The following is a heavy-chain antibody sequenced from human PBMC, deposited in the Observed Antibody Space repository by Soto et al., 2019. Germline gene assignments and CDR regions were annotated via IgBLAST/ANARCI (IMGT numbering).Heavy chain of an antibody. J-gene: IGHJ4*02. CDR1: GFTFSSYA. CDR2: ISGSGGST. Sequence: GGSLRLSCAASGFTFSSYAMSWVRQAPGKGLEWVSAISGSGGSTYYADSVKGRFTISRDNSKNTLYLQMNSLRAEGTAVYYCAKDHVGSYYGFYFDYWGQGTLVTVSS. V-gene: IGHV3-23*01. D-gene: IGHD1-26*01. CDR3: AKDHVGSYYGFYFDY.